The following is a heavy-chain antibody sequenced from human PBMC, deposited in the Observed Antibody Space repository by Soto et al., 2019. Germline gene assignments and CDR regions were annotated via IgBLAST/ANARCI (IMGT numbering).Heavy chain of an antibody. CDR1: GGSLSSSSW. CDR3: ARDSRAAAGNRRYYFDY. V-gene: IGHV4-4*02. D-gene: IGHD6-13*01. Sequence: SETLSLTCAVSGGSLSSSSWGRWVRQPPGKGLVWIGEIYHTGITNYNPSLESRVTISVDKSKNQFSLNLNSVTAADTAVYYCARDSRAAAGNRRYYFDYWGQGTLVTVS. J-gene: IGHJ4*02. CDR2: IYHTGIT.